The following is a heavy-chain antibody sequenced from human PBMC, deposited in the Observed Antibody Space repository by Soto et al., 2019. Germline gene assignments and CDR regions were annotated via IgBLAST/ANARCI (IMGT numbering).Heavy chain of an antibody. CDR3: AILGRNYYKSSVLQH. D-gene: IGHD3-22*01. V-gene: IGHV4-59*01. J-gene: IGHJ1*01. Sequence: SETLSLTCTVSGGSISSYYWSWIRQPPGKGLEWIGYIYYSGSTIYNPSLKSRVTISVDTSKNQFSLKLSSVTAADTAVYYCAILGRNYYKSSVLQHEGQGPRVSVSS. CDR2: IYYSGST. CDR1: GGSISSYY.